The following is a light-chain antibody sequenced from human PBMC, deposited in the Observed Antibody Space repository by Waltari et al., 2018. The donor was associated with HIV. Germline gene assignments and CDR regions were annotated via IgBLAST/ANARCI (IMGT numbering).Light chain of an antibody. Sequence: QAVVTQEPSLTVSPGGTVPPTCAPTTGAVTSGHCPYWFQRRPGQAPKTLLYDTSNRHSWTPARFSGSLLGDKAALTLTGAQFEDEADYFCLLSFNGVVVFGGGTSLTVL. J-gene: IGLJ2*01. CDR3: LLSFNGVVV. CDR1: TGAVTSGHC. V-gene: IGLV7-46*01. CDR2: DTS.